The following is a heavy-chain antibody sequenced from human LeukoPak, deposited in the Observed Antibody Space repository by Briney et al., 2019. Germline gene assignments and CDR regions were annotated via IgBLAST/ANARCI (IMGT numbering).Heavy chain of an antibody. CDR2: IADAGT. J-gene: IGHJ3*01. D-gene: IGHD3-16*01. Sequence: GSLRLSFAASGFTFNDFAMTWVRQAPGKGREWVSTIADAGTYYADSVKGRFIISRDNSKNMLYLQLNSLRADDTAMYYCARNLGPFDVRGHGTMVTVSS. CDR3: ARNLGPFDV. V-gene: IGHV3-23*01. CDR1: GFTFNDFA.